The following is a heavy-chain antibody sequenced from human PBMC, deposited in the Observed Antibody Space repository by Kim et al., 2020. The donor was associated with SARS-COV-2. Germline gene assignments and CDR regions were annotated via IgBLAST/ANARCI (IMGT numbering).Heavy chain of an antibody. Sequence: ASVKVSCKASGYTFTAYYIHWVRQAPGQGLEWMGWINPNSGGTNSAQKFQGRVAMTRDTSLSTAYMELSSLTSDDSAVYYCARGKVVGSFFFQHWGQGTLVTVSS. CDR3: ARGKVVGSFFFQH. D-gene: IGHD2-15*01. J-gene: IGHJ1*01. CDR2: INPNSGGT. CDR1: GYTFTAYY. V-gene: IGHV1-2*02.